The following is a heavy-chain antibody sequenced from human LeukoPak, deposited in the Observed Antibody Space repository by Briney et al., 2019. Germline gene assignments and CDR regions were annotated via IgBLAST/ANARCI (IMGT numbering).Heavy chain of an antibody. V-gene: IGHV1-18*01. D-gene: IGHD5-18*01. J-gene: IGHJ4*02. CDR1: GYSFTSYG. Sequence: ASVKVSCKASGYSFTSYGITWVRQAPGQGHEGMGWISTYDGDANYAQQLHGRVTMTTDTSTITAYMELRSLRSDATAVYYCARAPSGFTYGPGDHWGQGTLVTVSS. CDR2: ISTYDGDA. CDR3: ARAPSGFTYGPGDH.